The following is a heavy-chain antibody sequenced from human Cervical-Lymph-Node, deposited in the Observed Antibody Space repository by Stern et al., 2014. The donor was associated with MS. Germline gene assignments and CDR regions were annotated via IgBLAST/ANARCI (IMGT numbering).Heavy chain of an antibody. CDR1: GGTFSTYS. V-gene: IGHV1-69*01. Sequence: QVQLVESGAQVKKPGSSVRVSCQASGGTFSTYSFCWVRQAPGQGLEWMGGIVPIFGKTNYAQKFQGRVTFTADESTSTVYMDLTSLRSDDTAVYYCARDPSPYYYYYGMDVWGQGTTVTVSS. CDR3: ARDPSPYYYYYGMDV. CDR2: IVPIFGKT. J-gene: IGHJ6*02.